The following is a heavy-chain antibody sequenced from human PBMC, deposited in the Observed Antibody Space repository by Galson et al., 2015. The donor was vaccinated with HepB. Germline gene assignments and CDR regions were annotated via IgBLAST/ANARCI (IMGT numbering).Heavy chain of an antibody. J-gene: IGHJ6*02. CDR1: GYSSTSYW. CDR2: IDPSDSYT. V-gene: IGHV5-10-1*01. D-gene: IGHD2-15*01. CDR3: ARLAVVVAARDDYYGMDV. Sequence: QSGAEVKRPGESLRISCKGSGYSSTSYWISWVRQMPGKGLEWMGRIDPSDSYTNYSPSFQGHVTISADKSISTAYLQWSSLKASDTAMYYCARLAVVVAARDDYYGMDVWGQGTTVTVSS.